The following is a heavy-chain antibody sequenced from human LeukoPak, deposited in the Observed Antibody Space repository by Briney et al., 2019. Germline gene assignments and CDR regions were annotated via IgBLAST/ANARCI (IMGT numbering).Heavy chain of an antibody. CDR2: INSDGGST. V-gene: IGHV3-74*01. J-gene: IGHJ4*02. D-gene: IGHD6-13*01. Sequence: GGSLRLSCAASGFTFSSYWMHWVRQAPGKGLVWVSRINSDGGSTSYADSVKGRFTISRDNAKNTLYLQMNSLRAEDTAVYYCARVRYSSSPFDYWGQGTLVTVSS. CDR1: GFTFSSYW. CDR3: ARVRYSSSPFDY.